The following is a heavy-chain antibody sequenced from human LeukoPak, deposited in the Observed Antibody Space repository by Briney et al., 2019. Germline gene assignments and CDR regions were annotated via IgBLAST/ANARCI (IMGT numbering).Heavy chain of an antibody. CDR1: GDIFTSYW. CDR3: ARERWGSGDY. CDR2: IYPGDSNI. Sequence: GESLKISCKSSGDIFTSYWIGWVHQMPGKGLEWMGIIYPGDSNIKYSPSFQGQVTISADESINTVYLQWSSLKASDTAMYFCARERWGSGDYWGQGTLVTVSS. D-gene: IGHD2-21*01. J-gene: IGHJ4*02. V-gene: IGHV5-51*07.